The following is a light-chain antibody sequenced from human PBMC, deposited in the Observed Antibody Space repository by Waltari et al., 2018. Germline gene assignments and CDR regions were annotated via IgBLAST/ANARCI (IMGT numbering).Light chain of an antibody. CDR2: EGT. V-gene: IGLV2-23*01. Sequence: QSALTQPASVSGSPGQSITISCTGTTTDSWTYNLVPWYQQHPGKSPKLIIFEGTKRPSGVSNRFCASKSGNTASLTISGLQADDDADYHCCSYVSNTYVFGTGTKVTVL. CDR3: CSYVSNTYV. CDR1: TTDSWTYNL. J-gene: IGLJ1*01.